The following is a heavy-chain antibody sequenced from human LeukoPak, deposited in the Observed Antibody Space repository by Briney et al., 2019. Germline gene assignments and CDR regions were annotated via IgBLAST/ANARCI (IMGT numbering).Heavy chain of an antibody. J-gene: IGHJ4*02. V-gene: IGHV4-34*01. CDR2: INHSGST. Sequence: PSETLSLTCAVYGGSFSGYYWSWIRQPPGKGLEWIGEINHSGSTNYNPSLTSRVTISVDTSKNQFSLKLSSVTAADSAVYYCARGRTVADRMYYFDYWGQGTLVTVSS. D-gene: IGHD6-19*01. CDR1: GGSFSGYY. CDR3: ARGRTVADRMYYFDY.